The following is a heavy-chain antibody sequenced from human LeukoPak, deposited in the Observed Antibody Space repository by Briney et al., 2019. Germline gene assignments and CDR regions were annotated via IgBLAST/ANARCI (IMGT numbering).Heavy chain of an antibody. J-gene: IGHJ6*04. CDR3: ARAEGYCSSTSCYVREYYYYGMDV. CDR2: ISSSSSYT. D-gene: IGHD2-2*01. CDR1: GFTFSDYY. Sequence: GGSLRLSCAASGFTFSDYYMSWIRQAPGKGLEWVSYISSSSSYTDYADSVEGRFTISRDNAKNSLYLQMNSLRAEDTAVYYCARAEGYCSSTSCYVREYYYYGMDVWGKGTTVTVSS. V-gene: IGHV3-11*06.